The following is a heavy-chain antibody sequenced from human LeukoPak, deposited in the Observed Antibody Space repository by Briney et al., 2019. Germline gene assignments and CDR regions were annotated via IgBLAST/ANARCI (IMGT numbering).Heavy chain of an antibody. J-gene: IGHJ6*03. Sequence: ASVKVSCKVSGYTLTELSMHWVRQAPGKGLEWMGGFDPEDGETIYAQKFQGRVTMTEDTSTDTAYMELSSLRSEDTAVYYCATGRYCSSTSCYLGRLMDVWGKGTTVTVSS. D-gene: IGHD2-2*01. CDR2: FDPEDGET. CDR3: ATGRYCSSTSCYLGRLMDV. CDR1: GYTLTELS. V-gene: IGHV1-24*01.